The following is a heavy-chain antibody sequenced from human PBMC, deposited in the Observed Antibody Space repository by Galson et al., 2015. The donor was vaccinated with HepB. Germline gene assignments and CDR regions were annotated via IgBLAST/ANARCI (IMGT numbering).Heavy chain of an antibody. Sequence: SLRLSCAASGFIFSNSAMHWVRQAPGKGLEWVAVISYNGSSEYFADSVKGRFTISRDNSKNTLYLQMNSLRPEDTAVFHCARGDHRTPSYGRGYFDLWGRGTLVTVSS. CDR3: ARGDHRTPSYGRGYFDL. J-gene: IGHJ2*01. CDR1: GFIFSNSA. D-gene: IGHD2-15*01. V-gene: IGHV3-30-3*01. CDR2: ISYNGSSE.